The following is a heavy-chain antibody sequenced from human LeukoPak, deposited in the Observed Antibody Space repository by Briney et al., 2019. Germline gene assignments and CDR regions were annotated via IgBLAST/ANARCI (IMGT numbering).Heavy chain of an antibody. CDR1: GFTFSSYS. J-gene: IGHJ4*02. V-gene: IGHV3-21*01. CDR3: ARVCSGGSCYSALDY. CDR2: ISSSSSYI. D-gene: IGHD2-15*01. Sequence: GGSLRLSCAASGFTFSSYSMNWVRQAPGKGLEWVSSISSSSSYIYYADSVTGRFTISRDNAKNSLYLQMNSLRAEDTAVYYCARVCSGGSCYSALDYWGQGTLVTVSS.